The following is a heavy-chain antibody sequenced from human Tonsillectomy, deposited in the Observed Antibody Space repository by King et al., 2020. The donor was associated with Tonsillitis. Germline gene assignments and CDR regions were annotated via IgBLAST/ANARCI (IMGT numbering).Heavy chain of an antibody. J-gene: IGHJ4*02. CDR2: INWNGGST. D-gene: IGHD6-19*01. Sequence: VQLVESGGGVVRPGGSLRLSCAASGFSFDDYGMSWVRQAPGKGLEWVSGINWNGGSTAYADSVKGRFTISRDNAKNSLYLQMNSLRAEDTALYYCARAGQWLPTTHDLDYWGQGTLVTVSS. V-gene: IGHV3-20*04. CDR1: GFSFDDYG. CDR3: ARAGQWLPTTHDLDY.